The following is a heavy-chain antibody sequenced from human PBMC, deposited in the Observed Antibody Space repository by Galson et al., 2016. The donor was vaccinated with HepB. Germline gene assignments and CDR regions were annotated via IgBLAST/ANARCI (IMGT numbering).Heavy chain of an antibody. CDR1: GFSFSSYA. CDR2: ITGSGGIT. V-gene: IGHV3-23*01. J-gene: IGHJ4*02. Sequence: LRLSCAASGFSFSSYAMSWVRQAPGKGLEWVSGITGSGGITYYADSVKGRFTISRDNSKTTLYLQMNSLRAEDTAVYYCVSLGSGSYYRALFDYWGQGTLVTVSS. D-gene: IGHD3-10*01. CDR3: VSLGSGSYYRALFDY.